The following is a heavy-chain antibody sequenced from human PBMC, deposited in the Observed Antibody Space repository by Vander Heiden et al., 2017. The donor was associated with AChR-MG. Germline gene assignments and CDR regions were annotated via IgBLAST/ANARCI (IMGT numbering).Heavy chain of an antibody. V-gene: IGHV4-59*01. CDR1: GGPISSYY. CDR2: IYYGGST. J-gene: IGHJ4*02. CDR3: AGSYYYGSGSYLGY. Sequence: QVQLQESGPGLVKPSETLSLTCTVSGGPISSYYWSWIRQPPGKGLEWIGYIYYGGSTNYNPSLKSRVTISVDTSKNQFSLKLSSVTAADTAVYYCAGSYYYGSGSYLGYWGQGTLVTVSS. D-gene: IGHD3-10*01.